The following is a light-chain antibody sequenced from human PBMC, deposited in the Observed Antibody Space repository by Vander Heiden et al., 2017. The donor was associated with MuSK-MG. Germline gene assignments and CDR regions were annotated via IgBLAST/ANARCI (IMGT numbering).Light chain of an antibody. V-gene: IGKV1-NL1*01. CDR3: QQYLTTPRT. CDR1: QVIRDA. J-gene: IGKJ1*01. CDR2: GGS. Sequence: IQMTQSPSSLSASVGDTVNVSCRARQVIRDALVWYQQRPGAAPKLLIYGGSKLQVGVPSRFRGSGSGADYTLTISDLQPEDFATYYCQQYLTTPRTFGQGTRVDIK.